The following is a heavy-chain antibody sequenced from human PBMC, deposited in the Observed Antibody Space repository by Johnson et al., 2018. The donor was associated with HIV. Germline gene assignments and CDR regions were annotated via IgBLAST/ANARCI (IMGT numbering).Heavy chain of an antibody. V-gene: IGHV3-30*04. Sequence: QVQLVESGGGLVQPGGSLRLSCTASRFTFSSYAMHWVRQAPGKGLEWVAVIWYDGSNKYYADSVKGRFTISRDNSKNTLYLQMNSLRAEDTAVYYCARDNGAVAGPEGAFDIWGQGTMVTVSS. CDR2: IWYDGSNK. D-gene: IGHD6-19*01. CDR1: RFTFSSYA. J-gene: IGHJ3*02. CDR3: ARDNGAVAGPEGAFDI.